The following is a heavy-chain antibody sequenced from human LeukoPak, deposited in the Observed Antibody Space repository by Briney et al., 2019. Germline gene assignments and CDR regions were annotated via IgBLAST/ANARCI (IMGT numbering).Heavy chain of an antibody. CDR1: GFTFSSYA. J-gene: IGHJ4*02. CDR2: ISYDGSNK. D-gene: IGHD3-9*01. V-gene: IGHV3-30-3*01. Sequence: GGSLRLSCAASGFTFSSYAMHWVRQVPGKGLEWVAVISYDGSNKYYADSVKGRFTISRDNSKNTLYLQMNSLRAEDTAVYYCARPQVPPYYDILTGYWANFDYWGQGTLVTVSS. CDR3: ARPQVPPYYDILTGYWANFDY.